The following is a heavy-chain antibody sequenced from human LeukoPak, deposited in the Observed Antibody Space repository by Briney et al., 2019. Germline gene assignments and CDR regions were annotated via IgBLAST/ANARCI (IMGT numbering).Heavy chain of an antibody. CDR3: AQIRDPRGIDY. CDR2: IIPIFGTA. Sequence: SVKVSCKASGGTFSSYAISWVRQAPGQGLEWMGGIIPIFGTANYAQKFQGRVTITADESTSTAYMELSRLRSDDTAVYYCAQIRDPRGIDYWGQGTLVTVSS. CDR1: GGTFSSYA. V-gene: IGHV1-69*13. J-gene: IGHJ4*02.